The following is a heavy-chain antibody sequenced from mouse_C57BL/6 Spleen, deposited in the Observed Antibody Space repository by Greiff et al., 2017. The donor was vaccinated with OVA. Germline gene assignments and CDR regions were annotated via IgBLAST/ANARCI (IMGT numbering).Heavy chain of an antibody. V-gene: IGHV1-61*01. CDR1: GYTFTSYW. J-gene: IGHJ1*03. D-gene: IGHD1-1*01. CDR2: IYPSDSET. CDR3: ARDYYGSSYVRYFDV. Sequence: QVQLQQPGAELVRPGSSVKLSCKASGYTFTSYWMDWVKQRPGQGLEWIGNIYPSDSETPYNQKFKDKATLTVDKSSSTAYMQLSSLTSEDSAVYYCARDYYGSSYVRYFDVWGTGTTVTVSS.